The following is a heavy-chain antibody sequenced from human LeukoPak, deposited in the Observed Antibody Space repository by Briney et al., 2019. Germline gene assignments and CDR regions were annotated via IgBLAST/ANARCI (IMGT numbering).Heavy chain of an antibody. CDR3: ARGPWFGELGYYYYYMDV. D-gene: IGHD3-10*01. Sequence: SETLSLTCTVSGGSISSGDYYWSWIRQPPGKGLEWIGYIYYSGSTYYNPSLKSRVTISVDTSKNQFSLKFSSVTAADTAVYYCARGPWFGELGYYYYYMDVWGKGTTVTVSS. V-gene: IGHV4-30-4*08. J-gene: IGHJ6*03. CDR1: GGSISSGDYY. CDR2: IYYSGST.